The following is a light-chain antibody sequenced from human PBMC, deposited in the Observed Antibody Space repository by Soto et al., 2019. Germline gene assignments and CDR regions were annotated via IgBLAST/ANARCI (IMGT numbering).Light chain of an antibody. Sequence: QSVLTQPPSASRTPGQRVTISCSGSSSNIGSNTVNWYQHLPGTAPRLLIYKNNQWPSGVPDRFSGSKSGTSASLAISGLQSEDEADYYCATWDDSLNTVVSGGGTKLTVL. V-gene: IGLV1-44*01. CDR2: KNN. CDR3: ATWDDSLNTVV. CDR1: SSNIGSNT. J-gene: IGLJ2*01.